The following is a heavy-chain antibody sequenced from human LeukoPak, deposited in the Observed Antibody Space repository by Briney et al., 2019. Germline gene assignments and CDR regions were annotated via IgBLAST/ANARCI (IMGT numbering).Heavy chain of an antibody. Sequence: SQTLSLTCTVSGGSISSGSYYWIWIRQPAGKGLEWIGRIYTSGSTNYNPSLKSRVTISVDTSKNQFSLKLSSVTAADTAVYYCARAPGVVAATGYHYYGMDVWGQGTTVTVSS. CDR1: GGSISSGSYY. CDR2: IYTSGST. D-gene: IGHD2-15*01. CDR3: ARAPGVVAATGYHYYGMDV. V-gene: IGHV4-61*02. J-gene: IGHJ6*02.